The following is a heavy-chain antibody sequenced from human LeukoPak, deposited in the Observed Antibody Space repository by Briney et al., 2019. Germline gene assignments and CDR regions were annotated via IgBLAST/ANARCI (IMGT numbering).Heavy chain of an antibody. D-gene: IGHD3-9*01. CDR3: ASSHRERFDWLSIDY. V-gene: IGHV4-31*03. CDR2: IYYSGST. CDR1: GGSISSGGYY. Sequence: SETLSLTCTVSGGSISSGGYYWSWIRQHPGKGLEWIGYIYYSGSTYYNPSLKSRVTISVDTSKDQFSLKLSSVTAADTAVYYCASSHRERFDWLSIDYWGQGTLVTVSS. J-gene: IGHJ4*02.